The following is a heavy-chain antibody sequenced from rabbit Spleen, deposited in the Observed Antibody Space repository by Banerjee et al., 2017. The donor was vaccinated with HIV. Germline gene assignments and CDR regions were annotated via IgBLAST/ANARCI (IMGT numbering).Heavy chain of an antibody. D-gene: IGHD8-1*01. V-gene: IGHV1S45*01. CDR1: GFSFGDRDV. J-gene: IGHJ3*01. CDR3: ARDGAGGSYFAL. CDR2: ISVDSSVGP. Sequence: QEQLVESGGGLVQPTGSLTLTCKASGFSFGDRDVMCWVRQAPGKGLEWIACISVDSSVGPWYASWAKGRFTISKTSSTTVTLQMTSLTAADTATYFCARDGAGGSYFALWGQGTLVTVS.